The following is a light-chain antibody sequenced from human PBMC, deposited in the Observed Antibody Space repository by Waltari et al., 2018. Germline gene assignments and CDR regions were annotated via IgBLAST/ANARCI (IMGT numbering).Light chain of an antibody. Sequence: QSVLTQPPSVSAAPGQKVTISCSGSSSNIGNNYVSWYQQLPGTAPKLLIYENNKRPSGIPDRFSGSKSGTSATLGITGPQTGDEAEYYCGTWDSSLSAHVVFGGGTKLTVL. J-gene: IGLJ2*01. V-gene: IGLV1-51*02. CDR2: ENN. CDR3: GTWDSSLSAHVV. CDR1: SSNIGNNY.